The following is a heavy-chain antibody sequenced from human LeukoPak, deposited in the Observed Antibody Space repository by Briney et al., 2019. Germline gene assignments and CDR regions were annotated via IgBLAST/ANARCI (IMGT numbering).Heavy chain of an antibody. J-gene: IGHJ4*02. V-gene: IGHV3-53*01. Sequence: ETLSLTCTVSGGSISSYYWSWVRQAPGKGLEWVSVIYSGGSTYYADSVKGRFTISRDNSKNTLYLQMNSLRAEDTAVYYCARAGGTDGFDYWGQGTLVTVSS. CDR3: ARAGGTDGFDY. CDR2: IYSGGST. CDR1: GGSISSYY. D-gene: IGHD5-24*01.